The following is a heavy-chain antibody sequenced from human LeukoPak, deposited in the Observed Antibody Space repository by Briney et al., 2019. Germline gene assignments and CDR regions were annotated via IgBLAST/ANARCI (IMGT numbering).Heavy chain of an antibody. V-gene: IGHV5-51*01. J-gene: IGHJ4*02. CDR2: IYPGDSDT. CDR3: ARTLYYDSSGYRPDY. Sequence: ESLXISCKTSGYIFTTYWIGWVRQLAGKGLEWMGIIYPGDSDTRYSPSFQGQVTISADKSINTAYLKWSSLKASGTARYYCARTLYYDSSGYRPDYWGQGTQVTVSS. D-gene: IGHD3-22*01. CDR1: GYIFTTYW.